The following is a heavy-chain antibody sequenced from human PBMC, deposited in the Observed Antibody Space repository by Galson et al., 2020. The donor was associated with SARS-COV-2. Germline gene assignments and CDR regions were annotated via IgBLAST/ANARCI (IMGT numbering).Heavy chain of an antibody. CDR2: ISGSGGTT. J-gene: IGHJ4*02. CDR1: GFTFSNYA. D-gene: IGHD3-22*01. CDR3: AKTGGSFYDSSGFYVFDY. Sequence: SCAASGFTFSNYAISWVRQAPGKGLEWVSTISGSGGTTFYADSVKGRFTISRDYSKNTLYLQMDSLRAEDTAVYYCAKTGGSFYDSSGFYVFDYWGQGTLVTVSS. V-gene: IGHV3-23*01.